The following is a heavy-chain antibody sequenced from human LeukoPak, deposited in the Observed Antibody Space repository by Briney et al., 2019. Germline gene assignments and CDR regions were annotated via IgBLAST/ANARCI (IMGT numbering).Heavy chain of an antibody. CDR2: INHSGST. CDR3: ARSTSGSALNWFDP. V-gene: IGHV4-34*01. J-gene: IGHJ5*02. D-gene: IGHD2-15*01. CDR1: GGSFSGYY. Sequence: PSETLSLTCTVYGGSFSGYYWSWIRQPPGKGLEWIGEINHSGSTNYNPSLKSRVTISVDTSKNQFSLKLSSVTAADTAVYYCARSTSGSALNWFDPWGQGTLVTVSS.